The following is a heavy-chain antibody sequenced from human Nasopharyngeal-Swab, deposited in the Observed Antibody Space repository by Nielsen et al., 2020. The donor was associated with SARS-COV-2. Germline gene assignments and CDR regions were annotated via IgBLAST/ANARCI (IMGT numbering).Heavy chain of an antibody. CDR2: IIPIFVTP. CDR3: ARASDGSENYYYFDY. V-gene: IGHV1-69*13. Sequence: SVKVSCKASGGTFSSYAISWVRQAPGQGLEWMGGIIPIFVTPNYAQEFQGRVTISAAESTSTAYMELSSLRSEDTAVYYCARASDGSENYYYFDYWGQGTLVTVSS. CDR1: GGTFSSYA. J-gene: IGHJ4*02. D-gene: IGHD3-10*01.